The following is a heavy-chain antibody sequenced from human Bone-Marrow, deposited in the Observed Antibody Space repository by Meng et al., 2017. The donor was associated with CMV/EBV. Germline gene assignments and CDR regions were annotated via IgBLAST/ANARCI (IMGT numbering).Heavy chain of an antibody. V-gene: IGHV4-39*07. J-gene: IGHJ4*02. CDR1: GGSISSSSYY. CDR3: ARDSDMTTVTTFDY. CDR2: MYYSGST. D-gene: IGHD4-11*01. Sequence: SETLSLTCTVSGGSISSSSYYWGWIRQPPGKGLEWIGSMYYSGSTYYNPSLKSRVTISIDTSKNQFSLKLTSVTAADTAVYYCARDSDMTTVTTFDYCGQGTLVTVSS.